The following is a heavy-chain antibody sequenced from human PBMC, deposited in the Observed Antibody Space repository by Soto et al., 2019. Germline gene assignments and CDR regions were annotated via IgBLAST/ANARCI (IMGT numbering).Heavy chain of an antibody. CDR3: ARSQRGGYAWGSSYYYGMDV. CDR1: GYSFTSYW. D-gene: IGHD5-12*01. CDR2: IYPGDSDT. V-gene: IGHV5-51*01. Sequence: PGESLKISCKGSGYSFTSYWIGWVRQMPGKGLEWMGIIYPGDSDTRYSPSFQGQVTISADKSISTAYLQWSSLKASDTAMYYCARSQRGGYAWGSSYYYGMDVWGQRTTFTVCS. J-gene: IGHJ6*02.